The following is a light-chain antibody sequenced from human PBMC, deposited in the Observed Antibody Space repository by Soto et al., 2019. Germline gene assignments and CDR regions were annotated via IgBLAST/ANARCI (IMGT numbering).Light chain of an antibody. V-gene: IGKV1-39*01. Sequence: DLQMTQSPSSLSASVGDRVTITCRASQSISTYLSWYKQKPGKAPNLLIYGASTLQSGVPSRFSGSGSGTDFTLTISSLQPEDFATYYCQQSYNTPRTFGQGTKVEIK. CDR1: QSISTY. J-gene: IGKJ1*01. CDR3: QQSYNTPRT. CDR2: GAS.